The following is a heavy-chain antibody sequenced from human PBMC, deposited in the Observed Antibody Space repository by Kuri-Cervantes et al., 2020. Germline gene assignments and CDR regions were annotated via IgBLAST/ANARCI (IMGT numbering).Heavy chain of an antibody. D-gene: IGHD6-13*01. J-gene: IGHJ4*02. CDR1: GGSISGTSYY. CDR3: ARLGSSWHGAAGV. V-gene: IGHV4-39*01. Sequence: SETLSLTCTVSGGSISGTSYYWTWIRQPPGKGLVWIGSIHYSGSTWPFPSLKSRVSMSVDTSKNQFSLKLSSVTAADTAVYYCARLGSSWHGAAGVWGQGTLVTVSS. CDR2: IHYSGST.